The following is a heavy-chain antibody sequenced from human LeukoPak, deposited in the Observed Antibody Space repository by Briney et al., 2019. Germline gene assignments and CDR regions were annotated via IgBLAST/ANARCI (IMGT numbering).Heavy chain of an antibody. CDR1: GYSFTSYW. CDR3: ARRMVGYYDSSGSCDY. D-gene: IGHD3-22*01. Sequence: GESLKISCKGSGYSFTSYWIGWVRQMPGKGLEWMGIIYPGDSDTRYSPSFQGQVTISADKSISTAYLQWSSLKASDTAMYYCARRMVGYYDSSGSCDYWGQGTLVTVSS. V-gene: IGHV5-51*01. CDR2: IYPGDSDT. J-gene: IGHJ4*02.